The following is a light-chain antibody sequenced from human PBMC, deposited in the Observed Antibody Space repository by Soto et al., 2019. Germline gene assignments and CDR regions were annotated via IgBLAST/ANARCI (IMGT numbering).Light chain of an antibody. V-gene: IGKV3-20*01. CDR1: QSVSNY. J-gene: IGKJ1*01. Sequence: ESVFAQSPGTLSLYPGERATLSCRASQSVSNYLAWYQRKPGQAPRLLIYGASSRATGIPDRFSGSGSGTDFTLTISRLEPEDFAVYYCHQYGGSPQTFGQGTKVDIK. CDR3: HQYGGSPQT. CDR2: GAS.